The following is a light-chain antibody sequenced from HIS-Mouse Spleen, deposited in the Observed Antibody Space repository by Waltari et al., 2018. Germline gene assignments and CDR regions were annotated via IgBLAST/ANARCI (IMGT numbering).Light chain of an antibody. CDR1: SSDVGGYHY. J-gene: IGLJ2*01. CDR3: SSYTSSSTLV. Sequence: QSALTQPASVSGSPGQSITISCTGTSSDVGGYHYLSWYQQHPGKAPKLMIYDVSNRPSGVSNRFSGSKSGNTASLTISGLQAEDEADYYCSSYTSSSTLVFGGGTKLTVL. V-gene: IGLV2-14*03. CDR2: DVS.